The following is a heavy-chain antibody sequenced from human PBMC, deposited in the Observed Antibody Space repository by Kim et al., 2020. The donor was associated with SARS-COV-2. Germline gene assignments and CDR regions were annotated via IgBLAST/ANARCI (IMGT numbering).Heavy chain of an antibody. J-gene: IGHJ6*03. CDR3: ARDPYNPSSYYYMDV. D-gene: IGHD1-20*01. V-gene: IGHV4-4*07. Sequence: NPTLRSRVTMSVDTSKNPFSLKLSSVTAADTAVYYWARDPYNPSSYYYMDVWGKGTTVTVSS.